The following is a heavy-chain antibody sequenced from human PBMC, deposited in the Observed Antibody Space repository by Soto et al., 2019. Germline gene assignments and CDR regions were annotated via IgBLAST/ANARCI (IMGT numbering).Heavy chain of an antibody. D-gene: IGHD2-15*01. CDR3: AARYCSSSSCYPRGKFDT. V-gene: IGHV1-58*02. CDR2: IAVGSGDT. Sequence: QMQLVQSGPEVKKPGSSVKVSCKTSGFTFSSSAMQWVRQARGQRLEWIGWIAVGSGDTDYAQKFQERFSITRDMSTSTVYLELSSLTSEDTAVYYCAARYCSSSSCYPRGKFDTWGQGTLVTVSS. J-gene: IGHJ5*02. CDR1: GFTFSSSA.